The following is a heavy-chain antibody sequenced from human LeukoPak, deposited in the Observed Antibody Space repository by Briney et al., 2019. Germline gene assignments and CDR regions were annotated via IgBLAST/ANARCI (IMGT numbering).Heavy chain of an antibody. Sequence: PGGSLTLSCAASGFTFSTYVMSWVRQAPGKGLEWVSAITGSGGNAYYANSVKGRVTISRDNSKNTLYLQTNSLRAEDTALYYCAKDLVQYASTSGGIFDYWGQGALVTVSS. CDR2: ITGSGGNA. V-gene: IGHV3-23*01. J-gene: IGHJ4*02. CDR1: GFTFSTYV. CDR3: AKDLVQYASTSGGIFDY. D-gene: IGHD2-8*01.